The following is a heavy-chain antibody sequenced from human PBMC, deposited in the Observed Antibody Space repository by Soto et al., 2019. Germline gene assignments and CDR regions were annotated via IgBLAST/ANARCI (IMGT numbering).Heavy chain of an antibody. CDR1: GFTLSSYW. D-gene: IGHD2-21*02. V-gene: IGHV3-74*01. Sequence: EVQLVESGGGLVQPGGSLRLSCAASGFTLSSYWMHWVRQVPGKGLVWVSRINSDGSSTTYADTVKGRFTISRDNAKNTLYLQMNRLRAEATAVYYCAIGPGGNSAFDYWGQGTLVTVSS. CDR2: INSDGSST. CDR3: AIGPGGNSAFDY. J-gene: IGHJ4*02.